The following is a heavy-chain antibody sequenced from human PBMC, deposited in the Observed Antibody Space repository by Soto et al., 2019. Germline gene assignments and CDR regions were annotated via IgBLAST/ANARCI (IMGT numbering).Heavy chain of an antibody. Sequence: QVQLQESGPGLVKPSETLSLTCAVSGDSISSRNWWSWVRQTPGKGLEYIGEIHHSGSTNYNPSHKSRVTMSVDKSKNQFSLNLHSVTAADTSIYYCARRKLEMMYVGWFDPWGQGTLVTVSS. J-gene: IGHJ5*02. CDR3: ARRKLEMMYVGWFDP. V-gene: IGHV4-4*02. CDR2: IHHSGST. D-gene: IGHD2-8*01. CDR1: GDSISSRNW.